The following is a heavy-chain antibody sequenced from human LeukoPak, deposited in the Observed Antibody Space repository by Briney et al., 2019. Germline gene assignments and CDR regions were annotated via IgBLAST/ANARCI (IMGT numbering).Heavy chain of an antibody. CDR1: GGSFSGYY. V-gene: IGHV4-34*01. CDR2: INHSGST. Sequence: PSETLSLTCAVYGGSFSGYYWSWIRQPPGKGLEWIGEINHSGSTNYNPSLKSRVTISVDTSKNQFSLKLSPVTAADTAVYYCARGRNWNRYFDYWGQGTLVTVSS. CDR3: ARGRNWNRYFDY. J-gene: IGHJ4*02. D-gene: IGHD1-20*01.